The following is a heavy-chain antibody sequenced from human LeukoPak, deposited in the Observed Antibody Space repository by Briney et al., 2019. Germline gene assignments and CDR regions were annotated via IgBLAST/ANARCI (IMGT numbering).Heavy chain of an antibody. CDR1: GDSTSNFY. Sequence: KPSETLSLTCTVSGDSTSNFYWNWIRQSPGKGLGWIGNIHYSGSSVYNPSLKSRGTISIDTSRRQFFLKLNSVTAADTAVYFCALAPNSNWFDFWGPGTLVTVSS. CDR2: IHYSGSS. CDR3: ALAPNSNWFDF. J-gene: IGHJ5*01. D-gene: IGHD2-8*01. V-gene: IGHV4-59*03.